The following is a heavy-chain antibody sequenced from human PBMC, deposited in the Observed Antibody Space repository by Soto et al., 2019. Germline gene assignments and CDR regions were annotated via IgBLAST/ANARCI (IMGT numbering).Heavy chain of an antibody. CDR3: ARHGGYYFDY. J-gene: IGHJ4*02. CDR1: SGCFSGYY. V-gene: IGHV4-34*01. CDR2: IYHGLSI. D-gene: IGHD3-16*01. Sequence: QVQLQQWGAGLLKPSQTLSLTCAVYSGCFSGYYWSWIRQPPGKGLEWIGEIYHGLSIVYNPSLKSRVTISGDSSKNQFSLKLSSVTAAVTAVYYCARHGGYYFDYWGQGTLVTVSS.